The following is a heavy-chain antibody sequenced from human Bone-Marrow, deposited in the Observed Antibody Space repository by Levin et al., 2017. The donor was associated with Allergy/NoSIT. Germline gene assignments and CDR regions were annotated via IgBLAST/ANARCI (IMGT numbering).Heavy chain of an antibody. CDR1: GGSISSSSSY. D-gene: IGHD2-15*01. J-gene: IGHJ6*02. CDR2: IYYGGTT. Sequence: SQTLSLTCSVSGGSISSSSSYWGWIRQTPGKGLEWIGSIYYGGTTYYNPALESRVTISVDTSKTEISLRLSSLTAADTAVYYCAGDPDCVSRSCSYCYGMDVWGQGTTVTVSS. CDR3: AGDPDCVSRSCSYCYGMDV. V-gene: IGHV4-39*07.